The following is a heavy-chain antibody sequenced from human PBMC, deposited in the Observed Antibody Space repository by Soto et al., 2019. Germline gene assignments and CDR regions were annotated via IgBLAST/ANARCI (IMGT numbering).Heavy chain of an antibody. D-gene: IGHD3-10*01. CDR3: ARVWGGAFDI. J-gene: IGHJ3*02. CDR2: IYYSGST. Sequence: QVQLQESGPGLVKPSETLSLTCTVSGGSISSYYWSWIRQPPGKGLEWIGYIYYSGSTNYNPSLKSRVNIAVDTSNNQFSLKLSSVTAADTAVYYCARVWGGAFDIWGQGTMVTVSS. V-gene: IGHV4-59*01. CDR1: GGSISSYY.